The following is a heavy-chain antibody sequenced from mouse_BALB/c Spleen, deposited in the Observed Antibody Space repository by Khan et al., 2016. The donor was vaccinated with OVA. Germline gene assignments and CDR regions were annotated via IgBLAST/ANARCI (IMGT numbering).Heavy chain of an antibody. J-gene: IGHJ3*01. CDR2: IDPANGDI. CDR3: ATLYGNPLAY. CDR1: GFNIKDTY. V-gene: IGHV14-3*02. D-gene: IGHD2-1*01. Sequence: VQLQQSGAELVKPGASVKLSCTASGFNIKDTYIHWVKQRPEQGLEWIGRIDPANGDIKNDSKFQDKATITADTSSNTAYLQLSSLTSEDTAVYYCATLYGNPLAYWGQGTLVSVSA.